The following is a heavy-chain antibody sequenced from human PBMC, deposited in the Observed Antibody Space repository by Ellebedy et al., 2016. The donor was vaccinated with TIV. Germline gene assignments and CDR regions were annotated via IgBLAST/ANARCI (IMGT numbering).Heavy chain of an antibody. Sequence: GGSLRLXCAASGFTFSSYSMNWVRQAPGKGLEWVSSISSSSSYIYYADSVKGRFTISRDNAKNSLYLQMNSLRAEDTAVYYCAKEFSSGWYLEGAFDIWGQGTMVTVSS. CDR1: GFTFSSYS. CDR3: AKEFSSGWYLEGAFDI. D-gene: IGHD6-19*01. V-gene: IGHV3-21*01. CDR2: ISSSSSYI. J-gene: IGHJ3*02.